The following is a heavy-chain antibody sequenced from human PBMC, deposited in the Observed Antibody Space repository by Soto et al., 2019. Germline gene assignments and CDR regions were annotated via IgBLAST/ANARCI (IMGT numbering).Heavy chain of an antibody. J-gene: IGHJ4*02. Sequence: QVQLQESGPGLVKPSQTLSLTCTVSGGSISSGGYYWCWIRQQPGKGLEWIGYIYYSGSTYYNPSLKSLVTISVDTTKNQFTMNMSSVPAADPAVYYSARVPDGDYRDYWGQGTMVTVSS. CDR1: GGSISSGGYY. D-gene: IGHD4-17*01. CDR2: IYYSGST. V-gene: IGHV4-31*01. CDR3: ARVPDGDYRDY.